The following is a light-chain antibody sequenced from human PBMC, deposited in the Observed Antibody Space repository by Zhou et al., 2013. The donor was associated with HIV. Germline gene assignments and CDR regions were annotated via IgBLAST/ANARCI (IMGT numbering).Light chain of an antibody. V-gene: IGLV1-47*01. CDR2: RNN. Sequence: QSVLTQSPSVSAAPGQRVAISCSGSSVNVARNYVSWYRQDPGTAPKLLMYRNNERPSGVPDRFSGSKSGTSASLAISGLQSEDEADYYCAAWDDSLNGVVFGGGTKLNVL. J-gene: IGLJ2*01. CDR1: SVNVARNY. CDR3: AAWDDSLNGVV.